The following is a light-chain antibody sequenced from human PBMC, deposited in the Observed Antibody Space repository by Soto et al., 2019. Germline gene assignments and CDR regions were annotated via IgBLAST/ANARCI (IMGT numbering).Light chain of an antibody. CDR1: QSLVSSNGNTF. Sequence: DVVMTQSPLSLPVTLGQPASISCRSSQSLVSSNGNTFLIWFQQRPGQSPRRLIYKVSNRDSAVPDRVTGSGSGTDFTLEISRVEAEDVGVYYSMQATHWPWTFGQGTKVEIK. CDR2: KVS. CDR3: MQATHWPWT. J-gene: IGKJ1*01. V-gene: IGKV2-30*01.